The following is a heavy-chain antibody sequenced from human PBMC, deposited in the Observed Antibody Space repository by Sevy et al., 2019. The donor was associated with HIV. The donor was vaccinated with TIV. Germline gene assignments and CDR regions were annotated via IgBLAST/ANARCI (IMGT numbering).Heavy chain of an antibody. CDR2: IKQDGSEK. CDR1: GFTFSSYW. J-gene: IGHJ6*02. CDR3: ARFRASGYCSSTSCYWYYYGMDV. D-gene: IGHD2-2*01. Sequence: GGSLRLSCAASGFTFSSYWMSWVRQAPGKGLEWVANIKQDGSEKYYVDSVKGRFTISRANAKNSLYLQMNSLRAEDTAGYYCARFRASGYCSSTSCYWYYYGMDVWGQGTTVTVSS. V-gene: IGHV3-7*01.